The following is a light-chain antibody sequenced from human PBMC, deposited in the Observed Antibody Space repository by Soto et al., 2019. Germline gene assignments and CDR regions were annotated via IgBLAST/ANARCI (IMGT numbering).Light chain of an antibody. J-gene: IGKJ1*01. V-gene: IGKV1D-16*01. CDR3: QHYNSYSEA. Sequence: DNQITQSASSVSKTVGDRVTITCRASQDVSTWVAWYQRRPGKAPKLLMYATSTLQSGVPSQFSGSGSGTEFTLTISSLQPDDFATYYCQHYNSYSEAFGQGTNVDVK. CDR2: ATS. CDR1: QDVSTW.